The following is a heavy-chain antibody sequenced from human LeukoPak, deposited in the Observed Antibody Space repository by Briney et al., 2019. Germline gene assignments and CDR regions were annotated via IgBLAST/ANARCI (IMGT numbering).Heavy chain of an antibody. V-gene: IGHV3-48*01. J-gene: IGHJ4*02. CDR3: ARELEIAVAGTLGY. CDR1: GFTFSSYS. Sequence: GGSLRLSCAASGFTFSSYSMNWVRQAPGKGLEWVSYISSSSSTIYYADSVKGRFTISRDNAKNSLYLQMNSLRAEDTAVYYCARELEIAVAGTLGYWGQGTLVTVSS. CDR2: ISSSSSTI. D-gene: IGHD6-19*01.